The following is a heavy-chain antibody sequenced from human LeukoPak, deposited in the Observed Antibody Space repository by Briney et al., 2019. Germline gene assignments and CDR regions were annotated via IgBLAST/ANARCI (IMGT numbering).Heavy chain of an antibody. CDR2: ISSSSSTI. D-gene: IGHD3-10*01. V-gene: IGHV3-48*04. J-gene: IGHJ5*02. CDR1: GFTFSSYS. CDR3: ARDAYGSGSFNWFDP. Sequence: PGGSLRLSCAASGFTFSSYSMNWVRQAPGKGLEWVSYISSSSSTIYYADSVKGRFTISRDNAKNSLYLQMNSLRAEDTAVYYCARDAYGSGSFNWFDPWGQGTLVTVSS.